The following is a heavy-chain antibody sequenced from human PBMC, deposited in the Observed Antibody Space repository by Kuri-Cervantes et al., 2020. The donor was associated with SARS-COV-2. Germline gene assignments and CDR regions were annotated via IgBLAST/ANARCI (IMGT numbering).Heavy chain of an antibody. D-gene: IGHD6-19*01. V-gene: IGHV3-53*01. CDR2: LYSSGNT. CDR3: ARGLQQWPFDY. CDR1: GFTVSTNY. Sequence: LSLTCAASGFTVSTNYMSWVRQAPGKGLECVSLLYSSGNTHYADSVKGRITISRDNSKNTLYLQLNSLRVYHTAVYYCARGLQQWPFDYWGQGTLVTVSS. J-gene: IGHJ4*02.